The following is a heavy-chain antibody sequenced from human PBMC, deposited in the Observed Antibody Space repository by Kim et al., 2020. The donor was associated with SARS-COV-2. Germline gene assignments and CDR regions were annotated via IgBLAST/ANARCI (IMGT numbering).Heavy chain of an antibody. CDR3: ARAPIYYGSGSYYSRYYFDY. Sequence: SVKVSCKASGGTFSSYAISWVRQAPGQGLEWMGGIIPIFGTANYAQKFQGRVTITADESTSTAYMELSSLRSEDTAVYYCARAPIYYGSGSYYSRYYFDYGGEGTLVAVSS. D-gene: IGHD3-10*01. CDR1: GGTFSSYA. J-gene: IGHJ4*02. V-gene: IGHV1-69*13. CDR2: IIPIFGTA.